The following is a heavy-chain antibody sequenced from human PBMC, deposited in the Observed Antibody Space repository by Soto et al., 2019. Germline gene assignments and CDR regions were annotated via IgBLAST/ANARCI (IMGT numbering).Heavy chain of an antibody. CDR2: IYYSGST. CDR1: GGSMSTNY. V-gene: IGHV4-59*01. J-gene: IGHJ4*02. CDR3: ARGGVTTLDY. Sequence: PSETLSLTCTVSGGSMSTNYWSWIRQSPGKGLEWIGYIYYSGSTSYNPSLKGRVTISVDTSKNQFSLRLSSVTAADTAVYYCARGGVTTLDYWGQGTLVTVSS. D-gene: IGHD4-17*01.